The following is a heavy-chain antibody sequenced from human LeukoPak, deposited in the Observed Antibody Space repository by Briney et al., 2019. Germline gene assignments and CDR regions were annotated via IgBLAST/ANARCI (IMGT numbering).Heavy chain of an antibody. D-gene: IGHD1/OR15-1a*01. V-gene: IGHV3-7*01. CDR3: ARVSGWNNTNCQH. J-gene: IGHJ4*02. Sequence: GGSLRLSCAASGFTFTSYAMSWVRQAPGQGLEWVAHINKDGSEKYYADSVKGRFTISRDNAKNTLYLQMNSLRAEDTAVYYCARVSGWNNTNCQHRGQGPVVTVST. CDR2: INKDGSEK. CDR1: GFTFTSYA.